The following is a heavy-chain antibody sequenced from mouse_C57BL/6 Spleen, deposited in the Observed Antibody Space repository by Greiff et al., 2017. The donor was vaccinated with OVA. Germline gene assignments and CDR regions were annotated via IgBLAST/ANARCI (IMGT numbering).Heavy chain of an antibody. V-gene: IGHV1-80*01. CDR3: ARCGYYGSSPYWYFDV. Sequence: QVQLQQSGAELVKPGASVKISCKASGYAFSSYWMNWVKQRPGKGLEWIGQIYPGDGDTNYNGKFKGKATLTADKSSSTAYMQLSSLTSEDSAVYFGARCGYYGSSPYWYFDVWGTGTTVTVSS. CDR2: IYPGDGDT. CDR1: GYAFSSYW. J-gene: IGHJ1*03. D-gene: IGHD1-1*01.